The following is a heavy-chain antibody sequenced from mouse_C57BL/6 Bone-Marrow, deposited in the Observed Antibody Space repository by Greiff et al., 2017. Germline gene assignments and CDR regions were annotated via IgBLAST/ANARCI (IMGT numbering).Heavy chain of an antibody. CDR2: INPNYGTT. J-gene: IGHJ1*03. D-gene: IGHD1-1*01. Sequence: EVQLQQSGPELVKPGASVKISCKASGYSFTDYNMNWVKQSNGTSLEWIGVINPNYGTTSYNPKFKGKATLTVDQSSSTAYMQLNSLTSEDSAVYYCARNYNGSSQGYFDVWGTGTTGTVSS. CDR3: ARNYNGSSQGYFDV. V-gene: IGHV1-39*01. CDR1: GYSFTDYN.